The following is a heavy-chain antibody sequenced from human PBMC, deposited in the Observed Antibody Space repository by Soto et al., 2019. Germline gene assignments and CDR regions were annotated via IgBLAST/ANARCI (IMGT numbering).Heavy chain of an antibody. Sequence: ASVKVSCKASGYTFTSYGISWVRQAPGQGLEWMGWISAYSGNTSYAQKFQGRVTMTRDTSTSTVYMELSSLRSEDTAVYYCAARVTTPDNWFDPWGQGTLVTVSS. CDR3: AARVTTPDNWFDP. CDR2: ISAYSGNT. J-gene: IGHJ5*02. CDR1: GYTFTSYG. D-gene: IGHD4-4*01. V-gene: IGHV1-18*01.